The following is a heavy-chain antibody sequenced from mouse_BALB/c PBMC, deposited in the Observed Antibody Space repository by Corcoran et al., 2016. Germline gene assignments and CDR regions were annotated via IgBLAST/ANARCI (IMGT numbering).Heavy chain of an antibody. CDR1: GYSFTGYT. CDR3: ARRGADEYYYAMDY. J-gene: IGHJ4*01. D-gene: IGHD6-1*01. V-gene: IGHV1-18*01. Sequence: EVQLQQSGPELVKPGAAMKISCKASGYSFTGYTMNWVKQSHRKNIEWIGLINPYNGGTSYNQKFKGKATLTVDKSSSTAYMELLSLTSEDSAVYYCARRGADEYYYAMDYGGQGTSVTVSS. CDR2: INPYNGGT.